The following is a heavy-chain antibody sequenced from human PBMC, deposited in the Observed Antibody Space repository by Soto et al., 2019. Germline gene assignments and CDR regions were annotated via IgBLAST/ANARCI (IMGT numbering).Heavy chain of an antibody. V-gene: IGHV4-59*01. Sequence: PSETLSLTCTVSGGSISSYFYIWVRQPPGKGLEWIGSVYYTGTTDYNPSLKSRVTISVDTSKTQFSLNLRSVTAADTAVYYCARDLAAVPRAFDYRGRGTLVT. J-gene: IGHJ4*02. D-gene: IGHD6-13*01. CDR2: VYYTGTT. CDR1: GGSISSYF. CDR3: ARDLAAVPRAFDY.